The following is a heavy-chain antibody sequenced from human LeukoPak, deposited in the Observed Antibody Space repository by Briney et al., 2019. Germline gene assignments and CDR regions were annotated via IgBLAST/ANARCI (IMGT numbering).Heavy chain of an antibody. CDR1: GFTFDDYA. V-gene: IGHV3-9*01. Sequence: GGSLRLSCAASGFTFDDYAMHWVRQAPGKGLEWVSGISWNSGSIGYADSVKGRFTISRDNAKNSLYLQMNSLRAEDTALYYCAKDMGDYYDSSGYYSSWGQGTMVTVSS. J-gene: IGHJ3*01. D-gene: IGHD3-22*01. CDR2: ISWNSGSI. CDR3: AKDMGDYYDSSGYYSS.